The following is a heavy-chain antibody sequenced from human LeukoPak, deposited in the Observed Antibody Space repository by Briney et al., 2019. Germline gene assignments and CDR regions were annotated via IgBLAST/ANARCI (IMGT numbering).Heavy chain of an antibody. V-gene: IGHV4-39*01. CDR2: IYYSSST. D-gene: IGHD2-2*01. CDR1: GGSISSNSYY. CDR3: ARNIVVVPAAMRDYYYYYGMDV. J-gene: IGHJ6*02. Sequence: KPSETLSLTCTVSGGSISSNSYYWGWIRQPPGKGLDWTVSIYYSSSTYYNPSLNSRVTISVDTSKNQFSLKLSSVTAADTAVYYCARNIVVVPAAMRDYYYYYGMDVWGQGTTVTVSS.